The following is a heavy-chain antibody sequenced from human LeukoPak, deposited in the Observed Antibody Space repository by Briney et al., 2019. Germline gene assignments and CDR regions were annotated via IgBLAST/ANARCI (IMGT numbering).Heavy chain of an antibody. V-gene: IGHV3-53*01. J-gene: IGHJ4*02. CDR1: GFTFSSNY. Sequence: GGSLRLSCAASGFTFSSNYMSWVCQAPGKGLEWVSIIYSDGRTYYADSVKGRFTISRDDSKNTLYLQMNSLRAEDTAVFYCARGGNYRPFDYWGQGTLVTVSS. CDR2: IYSDGRT. D-gene: IGHD4-11*01. CDR3: ARGGNYRPFDY.